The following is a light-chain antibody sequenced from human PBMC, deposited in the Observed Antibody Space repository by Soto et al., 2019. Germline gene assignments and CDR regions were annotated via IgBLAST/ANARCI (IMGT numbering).Light chain of an antibody. CDR1: QSVRSW. CDR2: KAS. J-gene: IGKJ1*01. CDR3: QHYDGYPWT. Sequence: DIQMTQSPSTLSASVGDRVTITCRASQSVRSWLAWYQQKPGKAPNLLIYKASNLETGVPSRFSGSGSGTEFTLSISSLQSDDFATYYCQHYDGYPWTFGQGTKVEVK. V-gene: IGKV1-5*03.